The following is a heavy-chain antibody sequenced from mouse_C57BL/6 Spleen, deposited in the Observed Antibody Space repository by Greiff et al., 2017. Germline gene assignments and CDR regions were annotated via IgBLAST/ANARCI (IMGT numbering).Heavy chain of an antibody. CDR1: GYTFTSYG. D-gene: IGHD1-1*01. J-gene: IGHJ2*01. Sequence: VQLQQSGAELARPGASVKLSCKASGYTFTSYGISWVKQRTGQGLEWIGEIYPRSGNTYYNEKFKGKATLTADKSSSTAYMELRSLTYEDSAVYFCAREQDYYGSSPYYFDYWGQGTTLTVSS. V-gene: IGHV1-81*01. CDR3: AREQDYYGSSPYYFDY. CDR2: IYPRSGNT.